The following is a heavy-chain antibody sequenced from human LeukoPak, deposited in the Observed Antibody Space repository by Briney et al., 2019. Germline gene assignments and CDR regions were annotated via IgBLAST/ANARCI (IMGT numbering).Heavy chain of an antibody. CDR3: ARDYCSSTSCLFDY. J-gene: IGHJ4*02. V-gene: IGHV1-2*06. CDR2: INPNSGDT. Sequence: ASVKVSCKASGYSFTNYDINWVRQAPGQGLEWMGRINPNSGDTNYAQNFQGRVTMTRDTSINTAYMELSRLRSDDTAVYYCARDYCSSTSCLFDYWGQGTLVTVSS. D-gene: IGHD2-2*01. CDR1: GYSFTNYD.